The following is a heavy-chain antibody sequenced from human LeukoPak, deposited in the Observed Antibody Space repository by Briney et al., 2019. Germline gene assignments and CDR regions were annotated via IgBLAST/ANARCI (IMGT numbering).Heavy chain of an antibody. CDR3: AKDRLVPAATGEFDY. CDR2: ISGSGGST. V-gene: IGHV3-23*01. D-gene: IGHD2-2*01. Sequence: GGSLRLSCAASGFTFSSYAMSWVRQAPGKGLEWVSAISGSGGSTYYVDSVKGRFTISRDNSKNTLYLQMNSLRAEDTAVYYCAKDRLVPAATGEFDYWGQGTLVTVSS. CDR1: GFTFSSYA. J-gene: IGHJ4*02.